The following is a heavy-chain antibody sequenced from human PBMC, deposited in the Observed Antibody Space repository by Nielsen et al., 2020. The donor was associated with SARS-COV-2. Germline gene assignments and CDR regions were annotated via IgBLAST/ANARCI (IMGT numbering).Heavy chain of an antibody. Sequence: SVKVSCKASGGTFSSYAIGWVRQAPGQGLEWMGRIIPILGIANYAQKFQGRVTITADKSTSTAYMELSSLRSEDTAVYYCARGFSGSYRGAFDIWGQGTMVTVSS. D-gene: IGHD1-26*01. CDR2: IIPILGIA. J-gene: IGHJ3*02. CDR1: GGTFSSYA. V-gene: IGHV1-69*04. CDR3: ARGFSGSYRGAFDI.